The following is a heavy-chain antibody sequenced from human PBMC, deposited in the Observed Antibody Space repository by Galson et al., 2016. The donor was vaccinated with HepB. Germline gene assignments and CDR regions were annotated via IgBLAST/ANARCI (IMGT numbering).Heavy chain of an antibody. V-gene: IGHV3-13*01. Sequence: LRLSCAASGFTFSNYDMHWVRQVIGKGLEWVSGIGIGGDTYYAASVKGRFIISRDNGKNSLYLQMNSLTAGDTAVYYCVRDLCSNVRCSGLDALDSWGKGTMVTVSS. D-gene: IGHD6-19*01. CDR3: VRDLCSNVRCSGLDALDS. CDR1: GFTFSNYD. J-gene: IGHJ3*02. CDR2: IGIGGDT.